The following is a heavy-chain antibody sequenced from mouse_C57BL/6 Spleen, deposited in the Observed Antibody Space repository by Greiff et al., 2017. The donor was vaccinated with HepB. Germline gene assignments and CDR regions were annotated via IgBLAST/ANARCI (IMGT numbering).Heavy chain of an antibody. D-gene: IGHD2-3*01. Sequence: VQLQQPGAELVRPGTSVKLSCKASGYTFTSYWMHWVKQRPGQGLEWIGVIDPSDSYTNYNQKFKGKATLTVDKSSSTAYMQLSSLTSEDSAVYYCARSGAYDGYYGFAYWGQGTLVTVAA. CDR2: IDPSDSYT. CDR3: ARSGAYDGYYGFAY. V-gene: IGHV1-59*01. CDR1: GYTFTSYW. J-gene: IGHJ3*01.